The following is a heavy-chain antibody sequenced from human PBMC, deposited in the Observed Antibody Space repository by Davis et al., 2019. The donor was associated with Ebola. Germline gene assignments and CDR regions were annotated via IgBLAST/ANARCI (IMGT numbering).Heavy chain of an antibody. Sequence: SETLSLTCTVSGGSISSYYWSWIRQPPGKGLEWIGYIYYSGSTYYNPSLKSRVTISVDTSKNQFSLKLSSVTAADTAVYYCARKMVYYYDSSGYRVGYYFDYWGQGTLVTVSS. D-gene: IGHD3-22*01. CDR1: GGSISSYY. V-gene: IGHV4-59*04. CDR2: IYYSGST. CDR3: ARKMVYYYDSSGYRVGYYFDY. J-gene: IGHJ4*02.